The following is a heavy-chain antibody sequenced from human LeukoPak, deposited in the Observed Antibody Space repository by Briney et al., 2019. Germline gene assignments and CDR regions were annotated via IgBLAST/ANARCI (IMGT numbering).Heavy chain of an antibody. CDR2: ISGSGGST. D-gene: IGHD5/OR15-5a*01. V-gene: IGHV3-23*01. CDR3: AKGSSVLRFDY. Sequence: GGSLRLSCAASGFTFSSYAMSWVRQAPRKGLEWVSAISGSGGSTYYADSVKGRFTISRDNSRNTLYLQMNSLRAEDTAVYYCAKGSSVLRFDYWGQGTLVTVSS. J-gene: IGHJ4*02. CDR1: GFTFSSYA.